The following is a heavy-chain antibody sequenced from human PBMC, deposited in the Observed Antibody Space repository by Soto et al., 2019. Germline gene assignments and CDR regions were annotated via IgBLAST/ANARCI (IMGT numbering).Heavy chain of an antibody. CDR2: IYHSGST. CDR1: GGSMSSGGYF. Sequence: PSETLSLTCAVSGGSMSSGGYFWSWIRQPPGKGLEWIGYIYHSGSTYYNPSLKSRVTISVDTSKNQFSLKLSSVTAADTAVYYCAASCVGCGGFNYYGMDVWGQGTTVTVSS. CDR3: AASCVGCGGFNYYGMDV. D-gene: IGHD2-21*01. V-gene: IGHV4-30-2*05. J-gene: IGHJ6*02.